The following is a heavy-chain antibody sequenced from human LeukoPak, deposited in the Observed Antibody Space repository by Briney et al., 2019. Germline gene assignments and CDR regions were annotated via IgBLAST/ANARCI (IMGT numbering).Heavy chain of an antibody. CDR3: ASYYDFWSGHSEY. CDR2: IYYSGST. D-gene: IGHD3-3*01. CDR1: GGSISSSSYY. Sequence: SETLSLTCTVSGGSISSSSYYWGWIRQPPGKGLEWIGSIYYSGSTYYNPSLKSRVTISVDTSKNQFSLKLTSVTAADTAVYYCASYYDFWSGHSEYWDQGTLVTVSS. V-gene: IGHV4-39*01. J-gene: IGHJ4*02.